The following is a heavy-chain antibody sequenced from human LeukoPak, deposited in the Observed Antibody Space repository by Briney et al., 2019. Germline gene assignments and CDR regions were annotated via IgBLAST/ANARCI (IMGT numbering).Heavy chain of an antibody. V-gene: IGHV4-59*01. CDR3: ARGVLGSGNCYDPKYDYYYMDV. Sequence: PSEPLSLTCTVSGGSISTYYWTWIRQPPGKGLEWVGYIFYNGKTTYNPSLKSRVTLSVDTSKNQVSLKLSSVTAADTAVYFCARGVLGSGNCYDPKYDYYYMDVWGTGTTVTVS. CDR1: GGSISTYY. D-gene: IGHD3-10*01. J-gene: IGHJ6*03. CDR2: IFYNGKT.